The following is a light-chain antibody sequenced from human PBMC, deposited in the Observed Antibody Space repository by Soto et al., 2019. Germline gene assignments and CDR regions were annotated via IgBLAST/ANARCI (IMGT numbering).Light chain of an antibody. V-gene: IGLV2-14*01. CDR1: SSDVGAYNY. CDR3: SSFTSRSTPFV. CDR2: DVT. Sequence: VLTQPASVSGSPGQSITISCAGTSSDVGAYNYVAWYQQHPGKAPKLIVYDVTNRPSGVSNRFSGSKSGNTASLTISGLQAEDEADYYCSSFTSRSTPFVFGTGTKVTVL. J-gene: IGLJ1*01.